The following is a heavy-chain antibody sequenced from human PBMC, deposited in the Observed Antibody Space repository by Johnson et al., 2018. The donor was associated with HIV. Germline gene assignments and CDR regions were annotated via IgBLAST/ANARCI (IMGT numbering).Heavy chain of an antibody. CDR2: IRYDGSNK. J-gene: IGHJ3*02. CDR1: GFTFSDYY. Sequence: QVQLVESGGGLVQPGGSLRLSCAASGFTFSDYYMSWVRQAPGKGLEWVAFIRYDGSNKYYGDSVKGRLTISRDNSKNTLYLQMNSLRAEDTAVYYCAKDKDAFDIWGQGTMVTVSS. CDR3: AKDKDAFDI. V-gene: IGHV3-30*02.